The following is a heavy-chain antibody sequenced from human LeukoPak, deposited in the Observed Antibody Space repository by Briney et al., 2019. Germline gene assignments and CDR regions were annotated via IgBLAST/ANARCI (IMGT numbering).Heavy chain of an antibody. Sequence: GGSLRLSCAASGFTFSSYAMSWVRQAPGKGLEWVSAISGSGGSTYYADSVKGRFTISRDNSKNTVYLEVSSLTAEDTAVYYCARSAAAGRIVATFGYWGQGTLVIVSS. CDR1: GFTFSSYA. D-gene: IGHD5-12*01. V-gene: IGHV3-23*01. CDR2: ISGSGGST. J-gene: IGHJ4*02. CDR3: ARSAAAGRIVATFGY.